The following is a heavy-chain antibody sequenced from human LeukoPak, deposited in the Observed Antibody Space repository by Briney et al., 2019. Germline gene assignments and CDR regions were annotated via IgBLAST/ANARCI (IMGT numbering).Heavy chain of an antibody. CDR1: GGSISPYY. Sequence: SETLSLTCTVSGGSISPYYWSWIRQPPGKVPEWIGYIYYSGSTNYNPSLKSRVTISVDTSKNQFSLKLSSVTAADTAVYYCARGPWQQLAHFDNWGQGTLVTVSS. CDR3: ARGPWQQLAHFDN. D-gene: IGHD6-13*01. CDR2: IYYSGST. J-gene: IGHJ4*02. V-gene: IGHV4-59*01.